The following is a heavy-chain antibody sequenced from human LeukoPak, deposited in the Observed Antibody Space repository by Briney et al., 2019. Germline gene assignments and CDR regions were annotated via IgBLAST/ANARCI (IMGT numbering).Heavy chain of an antibody. CDR3: ARQMNTVTADY. J-gene: IGHJ4*02. D-gene: IGHD4-17*01. Sequence: SETLSLTCTVSGGSISSYYWSWIRQPPGKGLEWIGSIFYSGSTYYNPSRNSRVTISIDTSKNQFSLRLSSVTAADTAVYYCARQMNTVTADYWGQGTLVTVSS. V-gene: IGHV4-59*05. CDR1: GGSISSYY. CDR2: IFYSGST.